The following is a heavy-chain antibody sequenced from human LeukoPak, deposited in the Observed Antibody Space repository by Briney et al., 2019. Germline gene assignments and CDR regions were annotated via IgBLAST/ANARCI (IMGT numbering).Heavy chain of an antibody. CDR3: ARGEMDCSSTSCYVYYFDY. J-gene: IGHJ4*02. V-gene: IGHV4-59*01. D-gene: IGHD2-2*01. CDR2: IYYSGST. Sequence: PSETLSLTCTVSGGSISSYYWSWLRQPPGKGLEWIGYIYYSGSTNYNPSLKSRVTISVDTSKNQFSLTLSSVTAADTAVYYCARGEMDCSSTSCYVYYFDYWGQGTLVTVSS. CDR1: GGSISSYY.